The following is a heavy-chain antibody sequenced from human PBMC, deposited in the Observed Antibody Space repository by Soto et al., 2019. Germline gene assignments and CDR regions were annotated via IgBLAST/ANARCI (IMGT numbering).Heavy chain of an antibody. V-gene: IGHV4-34*01. CDR3: ATGAAVPPKGNYFDY. CDR2: INHSGST. CDR1: GGSFSGYY. Sequence: QVQLQQWGAGLLKPSETLSLTCAVYGGSFSGYYWSWIRQSPGKGLEWIGEINHSGSTNYNPSLKSRVTISVDTSKNQFSLKLSSVTAADTAVYYCATGAAVPPKGNYFDYWGQGTLVTVSS. D-gene: IGHD3-10*01. J-gene: IGHJ4*02.